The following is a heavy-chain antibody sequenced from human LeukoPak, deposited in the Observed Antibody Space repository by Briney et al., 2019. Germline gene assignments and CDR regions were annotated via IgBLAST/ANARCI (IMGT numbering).Heavy chain of an antibody. D-gene: IGHD3-3*01. CDR1: GFTFSSYP. J-gene: IGHJ5*02. V-gene: IGHV3-30*04. CDR3: ARDWALEPISSTIFGWFDP. Sequence: PGRSLRLSCAASGFTFSSYPMHWVRQAPGKGLEWVAVISYDGSNKYYADSVKGRFTISRDNSKNTLYLQMNSPRAEDTAVYYCARDWALEPISSTIFGWFDPWGQGTLVTVSS. CDR2: ISYDGSNK.